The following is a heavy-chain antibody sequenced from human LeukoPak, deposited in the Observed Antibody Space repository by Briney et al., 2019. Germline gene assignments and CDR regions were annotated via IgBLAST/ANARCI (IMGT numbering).Heavy chain of an antibody. J-gene: IGHJ5*02. V-gene: IGHV3-30*04. CDR1: GFTFSSYA. Sequence: PGGSLRLSCAASGFTFSSYAMHWVRQAPGKGLEWVAVISYDGSNKYYADSVKGRFTISRDNSKNTLYLQMNSLRAEDTAVYYCARDPGIAVGVNWFDPWGQGTLVTVSS. CDR2: ISYDGSNK. CDR3: ARDPGIAVGVNWFDP. D-gene: IGHD6-19*01.